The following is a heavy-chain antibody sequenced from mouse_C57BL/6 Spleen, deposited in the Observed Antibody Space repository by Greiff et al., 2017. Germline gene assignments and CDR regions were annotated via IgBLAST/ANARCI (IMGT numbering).Heavy chain of an antibody. CDR2: IYPSDSET. D-gene: IGHD2-1*01. V-gene: IGHV1-61*01. CDR1: GYTFTSYW. J-gene: IGHJ4*01. Sequence: VQLQQPGAELVRPGSSVKLSCKASGYTFTSYWMDWVKQRPGQGLEWIGNIYPSDSETHYNQKFKDKATLTVDKSSSTAYMQLSSLTSEDSAVYFCARSVYGNYLYYAMDYWGQGTSVTVSS. CDR3: ARSVYGNYLYYAMDY.